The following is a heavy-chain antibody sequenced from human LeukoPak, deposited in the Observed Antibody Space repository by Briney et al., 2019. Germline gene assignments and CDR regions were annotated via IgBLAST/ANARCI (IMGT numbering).Heavy chain of an antibody. V-gene: IGHV4-59*01. CDR2: IYYSGST. J-gene: IGHJ3*02. Sequence: PGGSLRLSCAASGFAFSNYAVTWIRQPPGKGLEWIGYIYYSGSTNYNPSLKSRVTISVDTSKNQFSLKLSSVTAADTAVYYCARDRYSSSWYGTDAFDIWGQGTMVTVSS. D-gene: IGHD6-13*01. CDR1: GFAFSNYA. CDR3: ARDRYSSSWYGTDAFDI.